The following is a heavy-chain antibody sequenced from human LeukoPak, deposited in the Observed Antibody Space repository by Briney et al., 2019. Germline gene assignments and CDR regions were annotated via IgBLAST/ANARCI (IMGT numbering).Heavy chain of an antibody. CDR2: IHFDGSTK. J-gene: IGHJ4*02. CDR3: AKDQCTRTSCDGYPGY. CDR1: GFTFSSYG. Sequence: GGSLRLSCAASGFTFSSYGMHWVRQAPGKGLEWEAFIHFDGSTKYSGDSVKGRFTVSRDNSRNTLYLQMNSVRPEDTAVYYCAKDQCTRTSCDGYPGYWGQGTLVTVSS. D-gene: IGHD2-2*01. V-gene: IGHV3-30*02.